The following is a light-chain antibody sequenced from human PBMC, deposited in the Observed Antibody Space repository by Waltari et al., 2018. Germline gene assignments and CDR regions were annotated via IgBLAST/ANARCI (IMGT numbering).Light chain of an antibody. CDR1: QGVSSY. CDR2: DAS. CDR3: QQRSNWPPRGT. J-gene: IGKJ1*01. V-gene: IGKV3-11*01. Sequence: EIVLTQSPATLSLSPGERATLSCRASQGVSSYLAWYQQKPGQAPRLLIYDASNRATGIPARFRGSGSGTDFTLTISSLEPEDFAVYYCQQRSNWPPRGTFGQGTKVEIK.